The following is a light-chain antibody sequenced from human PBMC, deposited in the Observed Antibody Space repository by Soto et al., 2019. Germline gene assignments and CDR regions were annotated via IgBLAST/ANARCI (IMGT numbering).Light chain of an antibody. J-gene: IGLJ3*02. Sequence: QSALTQPASVSGSPGQSITISCTGTSSDVGNYKFVSWYQQYPGKAPKIMIYGITERPSGVSNRFSGSKSGNTASLTISGLQAEDEADYYCCSYAGRSTWVFGGGTKLTVL. CDR1: SSDVGNYKF. CDR2: GIT. V-gene: IGLV2-23*02. CDR3: CSYAGRSTWV.